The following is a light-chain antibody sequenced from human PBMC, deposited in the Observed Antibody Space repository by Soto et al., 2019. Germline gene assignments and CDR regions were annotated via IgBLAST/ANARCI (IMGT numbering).Light chain of an antibody. CDR3: SSSTSSSTLDVV. V-gene: IGLV2-14*01. J-gene: IGLJ2*01. CDR2: DVS. CDR1: SSDVGTYNY. Sequence: QSALTQPASVSGSPGQSITISCTGTSSDVGTYNYVSWYQQHPGKAPKLMIYDVSNRPSGVSNRFSGSKSGNTASLTISGLQAEDEADYYCSSSTSSSTLDVVFGGGTKVTVL.